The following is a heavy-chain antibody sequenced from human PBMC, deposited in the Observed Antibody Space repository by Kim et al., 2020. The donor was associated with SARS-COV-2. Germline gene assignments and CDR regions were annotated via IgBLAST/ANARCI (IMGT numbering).Heavy chain of an antibody. CDR2: IWYDGSNK. D-gene: IGHD3-3*01. V-gene: IGHV3-33*01. CDR3: ARARTYDDFWSGYYTGWFDP. Sequence: GRSLRLSCAASGFTFSSYGMHWVRQAPGKGLEWVAVIWYDGSNKYYADSVKGRFTISRDNSKNTLYLQMNSLRAEDTAVYYCARARTYDDFWSGYYTGWFDPWGQGTLVTVSS. J-gene: IGHJ5*02. CDR1: GFTFSSYG.